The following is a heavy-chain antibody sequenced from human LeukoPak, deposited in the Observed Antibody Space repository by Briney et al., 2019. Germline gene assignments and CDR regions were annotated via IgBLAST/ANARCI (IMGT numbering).Heavy chain of an antibody. D-gene: IGHD1-1*01. CDR1: GGSISRYY. Sequence: PSETLSLTCTVSGGSISRYYWSWIRQPPGKGLEWFGYISDSGTTNYNPSLKSRVTISVDTSKKEFSLKLSPVTAADTAVYYCARVTWFPGTSYYYMDVWGKGTTVTVSS. CDR2: ISDSGTT. V-gene: IGHV4-59*01. J-gene: IGHJ6*03. CDR3: ARVTWFPGTSYYYMDV.